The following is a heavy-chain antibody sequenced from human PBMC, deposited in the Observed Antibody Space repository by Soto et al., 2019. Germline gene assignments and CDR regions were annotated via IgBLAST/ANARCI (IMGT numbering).Heavy chain of an antibody. CDR3: ARGRRNCSGGSCYGYYYYYGMDV. V-gene: IGHV1-2*04. Sequence: VASVKVSCKASGYTFTGYYMHWVRQAPGQGLEWMGWINPNSGGTNYAQKFQGWVTMTRDTSISTAYMELSRLRSDDTAVYYCARGRRNCSGGSCYGYYYYYGMDVWGQGTTVTVSS. CDR2: INPNSGGT. D-gene: IGHD2-15*01. J-gene: IGHJ6*02. CDR1: GYTFTGYY.